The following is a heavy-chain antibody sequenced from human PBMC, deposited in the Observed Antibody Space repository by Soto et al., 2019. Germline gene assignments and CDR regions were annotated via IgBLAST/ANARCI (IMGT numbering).Heavy chain of an antibody. CDR3: ARWGPDKVLDY. J-gene: IGHJ4*02. CDR2: IWYDVSNK. CDR1: GFTFSSHG. Sequence: QVQLVESGGGVVQTGRSLRVSCAASGFTFSSHGMHWVRQAPGKGLEWVAVIWYDVSNKYYGESVKGRFIISRENSKNTVDLQMNSLRADDTAIYYCARWGPDKVLDYWGQGTLVTVSS. D-gene: IGHD3-16*01. V-gene: IGHV3-33*01.